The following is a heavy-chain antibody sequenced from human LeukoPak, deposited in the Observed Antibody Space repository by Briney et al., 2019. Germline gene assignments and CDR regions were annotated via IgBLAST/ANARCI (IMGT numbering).Heavy chain of an antibody. D-gene: IGHD2-2*01. V-gene: IGHV3-49*04. CDR3: TRELGYCSSTSCLPPNYYYYYMDV. CDR1: GFTFGGYA. Sequence: GGSLRLSCTASGFTFGGYAMSWVRQAPGKGLEWVGFIRSKAYGGTTEYAASVKGRFTISRDDSKSIAYLQMNSLKTEDTAVYYCTRELGYCSSTSCLPPNYYYYYMDVWGKGTTVTVSS. J-gene: IGHJ6*03. CDR2: IRSKAYGGTT.